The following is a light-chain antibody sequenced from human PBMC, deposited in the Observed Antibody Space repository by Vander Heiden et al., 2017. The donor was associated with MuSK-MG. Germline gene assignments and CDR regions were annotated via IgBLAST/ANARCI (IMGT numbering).Light chain of an antibody. CDR2: RAS. Sequence: EIVMTQSPATLSVSPGERATLSCRASQSVSSSLAWYQQKRGQAPRLLIYRASTRATGIPARFSGSGSGTEFTLTISSLQSEDFAVYYCQQYNNWPRTFGQGTKVEIK. CDR1: QSVSSS. CDR3: QQYNNWPRT. V-gene: IGKV3-15*01. J-gene: IGKJ1*01.